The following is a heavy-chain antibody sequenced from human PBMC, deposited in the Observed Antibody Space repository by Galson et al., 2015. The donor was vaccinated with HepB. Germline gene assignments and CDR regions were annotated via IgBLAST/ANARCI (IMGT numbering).Heavy chain of an antibody. D-gene: IGHD3-9*01. V-gene: IGHV3-21*01. CDR1: GFTFSSYS. CDR3: ARGVLTGYYDYYYYGMDV. CDR2: ISSSSSYI. Sequence: SLRLSCAASGFTFSSYSMNWVRQAPGKGLEWVSSISSSSSYIYYADSVKGRFTISRDNAKNSLYLQMNSLRAEDTAVYYCARGVLTGYYDYYYYGMDVWGQGTTVTVSS. J-gene: IGHJ6*02.